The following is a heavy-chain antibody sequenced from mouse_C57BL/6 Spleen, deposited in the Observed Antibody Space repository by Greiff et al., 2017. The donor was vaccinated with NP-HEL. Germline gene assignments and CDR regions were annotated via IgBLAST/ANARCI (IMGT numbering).Heavy chain of an antibody. V-gene: IGHV1-52*01. D-gene: IGHD1-1*01. CDR1: GYTFTSYW. CDR2: IDPSDSET. J-gene: IGHJ2*01. CDR3: ARGTTVVEKGYYFDY. Sequence: QVQLQHPGAELVRPGSSVKLSCKASGYTFTSYWMHWVKQRPIQGLEWIGNIDPSDSETHYNQKFKDKATLTVDKSSSTAYMQLSSLTSEDSAVYYYARGTTVVEKGYYFDYWGQGTTLTVSS.